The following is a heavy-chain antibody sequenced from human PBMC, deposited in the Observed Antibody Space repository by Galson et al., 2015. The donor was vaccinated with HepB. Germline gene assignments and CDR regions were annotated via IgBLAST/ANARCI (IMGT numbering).Heavy chain of an antibody. D-gene: IGHD2-21*02. CDR3: ARDRLNYYYYMDV. CDR2: ISYDGSNK. J-gene: IGHJ6*03. Sequence: SLRLSCAASGFTFSSYAMHWVRQAPGKGLEWVAVISYDGSNKYYADSVKGRFTISRDNSKNTLYLQMNSLRAEDTAVYYCARDRLNYYYYMDVWGKGTTVTVSS. CDR1: GFTFSSYA. V-gene: IGHV3-30-3*01.